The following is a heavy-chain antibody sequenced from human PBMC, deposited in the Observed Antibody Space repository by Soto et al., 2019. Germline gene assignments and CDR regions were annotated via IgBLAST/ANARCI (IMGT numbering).Heavy chain of an antibody. V-gene: IGHV6-1*01. CDR3: TRGGGGFSVGGFEY. CDR1: GDSVSSNSAS. J-gene: IGHJ4*02. D-gene: IGHD3-16*01. Sequence: SQTLSLTCGISGDSVSSNSASWNWIRQSPSRGLEWLGRTYYRSRWYDDYAVSVKSRITITPDTSKNQFSLQLNSVTPEDTAVYFCTRGGGGFSVGGFEYGGQGTQVTVSS. CDR2: TYYRSRWYD.